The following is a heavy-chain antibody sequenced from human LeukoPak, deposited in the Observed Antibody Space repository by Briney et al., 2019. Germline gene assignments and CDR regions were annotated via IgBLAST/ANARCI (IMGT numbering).Heavy chain of an antibody. J-gene: IGHJ5*02. Sequence: ASVKVSCKASGGTFSSYAISWVRQAPGQGLEWMGRIIPILGIANYAQKFQGRVTMTRNTSISTAYMELSSLRSEDTAVYYCASSXKXXXXXXXXPW. CDR1: GGTFSSYA. V-gene: IGHV1-69*04. CDR3: ASSXKXXXXXXXXP. CDR2: IIPILGIA.